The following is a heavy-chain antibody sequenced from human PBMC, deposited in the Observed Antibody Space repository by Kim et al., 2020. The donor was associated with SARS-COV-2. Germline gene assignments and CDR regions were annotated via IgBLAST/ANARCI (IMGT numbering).Heavy chain of an antibody. CDR3: ARVGILTSQSYYYGMDV. D-gene: IGHD3-9*01. CDR1: GGSISSSNW. Sequence: SETLSLTCAVSGGSISSSNWWSWVRQPPGKGLEWIGEIYHSGSTNYNPSLKSRVTISVDKSKNQFSLKLSSVTAADTAVYYCARVGILTSQSYYYGMDVWGQGTTVTVSS. V-gene: IGHV4-4*02. J-gene: IGHJ6*02. CDR2: IYHSGST.